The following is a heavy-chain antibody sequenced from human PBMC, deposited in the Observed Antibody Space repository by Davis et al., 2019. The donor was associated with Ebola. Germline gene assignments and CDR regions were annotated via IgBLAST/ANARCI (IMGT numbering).Heavy chain of an antibody. CDR3: AKGRAIAARHFVDY. CDR1: GFSFSTYS. Sequence: GESLKISCAASGFSFSTYSMNWVRQTPGKGLEWVSSISVRSNYIYYADSVKGRFTISRDNSKNTLYLLMNSLRAEDTAVYYCAKGRAIAARHFVDYWGQGTLVTVSS. V-gene: IGHV3-21*04. D-gene: IGHD6-6*01. J-gene: IGHJ4*02. CDR2: ISVRSNYI.